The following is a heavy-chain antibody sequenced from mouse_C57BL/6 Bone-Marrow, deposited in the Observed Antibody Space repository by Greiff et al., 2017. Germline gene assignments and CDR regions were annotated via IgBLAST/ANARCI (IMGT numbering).Heavy chain of an antibody. CDR3: ARVGYSKGND. V-gene: IGHV1-55*01. D-gene: IGHD2-5*01. CDR1: GYTFTSSW. J-gene: IGHJ2*01. Sequence: QVQLQQPGAELVKPGASVKMSCKASGYTFTSSWITWVKQRPGQGLEWIGAIYPGSGSTNYNEKFKGQATLPVDPSSSPAYIQLSSLTSEDAAVYYCARVGYSKGNDWGQGTTLTVAS. CDR2: IYPGSGST.